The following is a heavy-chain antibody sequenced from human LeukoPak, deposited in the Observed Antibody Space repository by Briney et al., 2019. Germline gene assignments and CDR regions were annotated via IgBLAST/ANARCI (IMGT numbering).Heavy chain of an antibody. CDR3: ARQSGYAVGDF. Sequence: GGSLRLSCTVSGFSLSSYAMSWVRRAPGKGLERVSATSSSDAGKYYADSVKGRFIISKDTSKNTLYLQMNNLRADDTAVYYCARQSGYAVGDFWGQGTLVAVSS. V-gene: IGHV3-23*01. D-gene: IGHD5-12*01. J-gene: IGHJ4*02. CDR2: TSSSDAGK. CDR1: GFSLSSYA.